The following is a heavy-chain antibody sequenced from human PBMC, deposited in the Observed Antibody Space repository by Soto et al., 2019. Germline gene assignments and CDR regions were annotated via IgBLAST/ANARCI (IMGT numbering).Heavy chain of an antibody. CDR2: INTNPGNP. CDR3: ARGCWSARGDWFDP. Sequence: QVQLVQSGSELKKPGASVKVSCQASGYTFTSYAMNGVRQAPGQGLEWMGGINTNPGNPTYAQGFTGRFVFSLDTSVSTAYLQICSLKAEYTAVYYCARGCWSARGDWFDPRGQGTLVTVSS. V-gene: IGHV7-4-1*01. J-gene: IGHJ5*02. D-gene: IGHD6-13*01. CDR1: GYTFTSYA.